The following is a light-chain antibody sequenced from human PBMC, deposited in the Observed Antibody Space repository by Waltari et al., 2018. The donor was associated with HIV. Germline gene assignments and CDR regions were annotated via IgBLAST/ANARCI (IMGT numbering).Light chain of an antibody. Sequence: QSVLTQPPSASGTPGQRVTISCSGSSSTIGSNTVNWYQQLPGTAPRPLIYSNNQRPAGVPDRCSGSKSGTSASLAISGLQSEDEADYYCAAWDDSLSGLVVFGGGTKLTVL. CDR1: SSTIGSNT. V-gene: IGLV1-44*01. CDR2: SNN. J-gene: IGLJ2*01. CDR3: AAWDDSLSGLVV.